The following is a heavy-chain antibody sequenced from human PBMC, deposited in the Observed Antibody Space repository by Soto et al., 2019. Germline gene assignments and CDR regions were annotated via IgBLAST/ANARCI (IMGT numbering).Heavy chain of an antibody. CDR1: GGTFSSYA. D-gene: IGHD6-19*01. Sequence: QVQLVQSGAEVKKPGSSVKVSCKASGGTFSSYAISWVRQAPGQGLEWMGGIIPIFGTANYAQKFQARVTITADESTSTAYMELSSLRSEDTAVYYCARRAPGIAVAEYYYYYGMDVWGQGTTVTVSS. J-gene: IGHJ6*02. CDR2: IIPIFGTA. CDR3: ARRAPGIAVAEYYYYYGMDV. V-gene: IGHV1-69*01.